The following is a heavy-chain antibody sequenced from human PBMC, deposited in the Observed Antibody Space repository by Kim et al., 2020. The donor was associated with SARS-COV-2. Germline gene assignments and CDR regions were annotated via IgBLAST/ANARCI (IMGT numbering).Heavy chain of an antibody. CDR3: ARDGDLYSSGKDAFDI. J-gene: IGHJ3*02. CDR1: GFTFSSYW. Sequence: GGYLRLSCAASGFTFSSYWMTWVRQAPGKGLEWVVNIKQDGNQKYYVDSVKGRFTISRDNAKNSLYLQMNSLRAEDTAVYYCARDGDLYSSGKDAFDIWGQGTMVTVSS. CDR2: IKQDGNQK. V-gene: IGHV3-7*01. D-gene: IGHD6-19*01.